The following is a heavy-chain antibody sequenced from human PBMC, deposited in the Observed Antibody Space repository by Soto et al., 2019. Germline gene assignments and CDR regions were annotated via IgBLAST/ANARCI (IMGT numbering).Heavy chain of an antibody. V-gene: IGHV3-33*01. Sequence: PGESLKISCAASGFSFSTYGMHWVRQAPGKGLEWVAVIWYDGSNEYYADSVKGRFTISRDSSTNALYLQMNSLRAEDTAVYYCARDWLSHCFFYWGQGTAVTVSS. CDR2: IWYDGSNE. J-gene: IGHJ4*02. CDR3: ARDWLSHCFFY. D-gene: IGHD2-21*01. CDR1: GFSFSTYG.